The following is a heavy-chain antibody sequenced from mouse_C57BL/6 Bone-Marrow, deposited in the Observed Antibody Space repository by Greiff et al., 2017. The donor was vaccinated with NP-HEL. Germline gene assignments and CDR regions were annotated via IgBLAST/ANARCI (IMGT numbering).Heavy chain of an antibody. Sequence: QVQLQQSGAELVRPGTSVKMSCKASGYTFTNYWIGWAKQRPGHGLEWIGDIYPGGGYTNYHEKFKGQATLTADKAISNAYMQFSSLTSADSAIYYGARGGAPFDYWGQGTTLTVSS. CDR2: IYPGGGYT. CDR1: GYTFTNYW. CDR3: ARGGAPFDY. D-gene: IGHD6-1*01. V-gene: IGHV1-63*01. J-gene: IGHJ2*01.